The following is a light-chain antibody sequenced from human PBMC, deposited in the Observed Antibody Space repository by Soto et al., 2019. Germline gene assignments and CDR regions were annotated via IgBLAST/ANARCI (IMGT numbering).Light chain of an antibody. CDR1: SSNIGAGHD. CDR3: QSYDTSLSGSEV. J-gene: IGLJ1*01. Sequence: QSVLTQPPSVSGAPGQRVTISCTGSSSNIGAGHDVHWYQHLPGTAPKLLIYGNGNRPSGIPDRFSGSKSGTSASLAITGLQAEDEADYYCQSYDTSLSGSEVFGNGPKVTVL. CDR2: GNG. V-gene: IGLV1-40*01.